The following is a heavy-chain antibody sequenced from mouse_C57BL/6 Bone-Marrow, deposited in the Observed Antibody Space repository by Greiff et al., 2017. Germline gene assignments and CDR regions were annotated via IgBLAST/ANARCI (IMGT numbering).Heavy chain of an antibody. CDR2: INSDGGST. D-gene: IGHD2-5*01. J-gene: IGHJ3*01. CDR1: EYEFPSHD. V-gene: IGHV5-2*03. CDR3: ARHHYYSNYFAWFAY. Sequence: EVKVEESGGGLVQPGESLKLSCESNEYEFPSHDMSWVRKTPEKRLELVAAINSDGGSTYYPDTMERRFIISRDNTKKTLYLQMSSLRSEDTALYYCARHHYYSNYFAWFAYWGQGTLVTVSA.